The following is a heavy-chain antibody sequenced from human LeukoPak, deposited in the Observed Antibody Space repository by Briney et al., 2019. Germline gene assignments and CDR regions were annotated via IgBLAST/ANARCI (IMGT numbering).Heavy chain of an antibody. CDR3: AHRKGGSWYEH. Sequence: SGPTLVKPTQTLTLTCTLSGLSLTTSGVGVGWIRQPPGKALELLALIYWDDDKRLSPSLKTTLTITKDTTKNQVVLTMTNMIPVDTATYYCAHRKGGSWYEHWGPGTLVTVSS. D-gene: IGHD6-25*01. V-gene: IGHV2-5*02. CDR1: GLSLTTSGVG. J-gene: IGHJ5*02. CDR2: IYWDDDK.